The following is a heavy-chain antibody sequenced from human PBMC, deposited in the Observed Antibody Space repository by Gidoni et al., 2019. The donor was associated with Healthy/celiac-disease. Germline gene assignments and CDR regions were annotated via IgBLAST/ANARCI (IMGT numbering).Heavy chain of an antibody. CDR1: GFTFDDYA. D-gene: IGHD3-10*01. CDR3: AKAWGVISGWFDY. J-gene: IGHJ4*02. V-gene: IGHV3-9*01. Sequence: EVQLVESGGGLVQPGRSLRLSCAASGFTFDDYAMHWVRQAPGKGLEWVSGISWNSGSIGYADSVKGRFTISRDNAKNSLYLQMNSLRAEDTALYYCAKAWGVISGWFDYWGQGTLVTVSS. CDR2: ISWNSGSI.